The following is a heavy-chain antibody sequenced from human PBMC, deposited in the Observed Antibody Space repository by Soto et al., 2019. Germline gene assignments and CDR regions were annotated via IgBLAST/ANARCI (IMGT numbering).Heavy chain of an antibody. Sequence: GGSLRLSCAASGFSSSSYGFHWVRQAPGKGLEWVAFLPHDARNEYYIESVKGRCTIFRDNSKNTVYLHMDNLRSEDTAVYYCARESDYPRGDGYYGMDVWGQGTTVTVSS. J-gene: IGHJ6*02. V-gene: IGHV3-30*03. CDR2: LPHDARNE. CDR1: GFSSSSYG. D-gene: IGHD4-17*01. CDR3: ARESDYPRGDGYYGMDV.